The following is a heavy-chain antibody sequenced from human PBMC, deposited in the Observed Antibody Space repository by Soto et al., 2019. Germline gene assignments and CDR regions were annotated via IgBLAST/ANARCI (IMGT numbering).Heavy chain of an antibody. CDR3: ASVYDRSGYYAYYFHY. CDR2: IYYSGGN. J-gene: IGHJ4*02. CDR1: GGSISSGDYY. Sequence: QVQLQESGPGLVKPSQTLSLTCTVSGGSISSGDYYWSWIRQPPGKGLEWIGYIYYSGGNYYNPSLKSRVTIAVDTYKNQFSRKPSAVTAADTAVYYWASVYDRSGYYAYYFHYWGQGTLVTVTS. V-gene: IGHV4-30-4*01. D-gene: IGHD3-22*01.